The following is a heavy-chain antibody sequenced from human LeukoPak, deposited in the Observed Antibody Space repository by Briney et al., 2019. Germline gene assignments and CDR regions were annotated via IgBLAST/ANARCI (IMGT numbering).Heavy chain of an antibody. D-gene: IGHD2-15*01. Sequence: GSVKVSCKASGYTFTGYYMHWVRQAPGQGLEWMGWINPNSGGTNYAQKFQGRVTMTRDTSISTAYMELSRLRSDDTAVYYCARGAGGYCSGGSCFLFDYWGQGTLVTVSS. CDR2: INPNSGGT. V-gene: IGHV1-2*02. CDR3: ARGAGGYCSGGSCFLFDY. CDR1: GYTFTGYY. J-gene: IGHJ4*02.